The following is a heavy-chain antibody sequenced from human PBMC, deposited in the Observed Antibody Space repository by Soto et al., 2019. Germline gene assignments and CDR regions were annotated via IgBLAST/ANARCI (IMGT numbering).Heavy chain of an antibody. Sequence: EVQLVESGGGLVQPGGSLRLSCEASGFTFRNYDMHWVRQGTGKGLEWVSGISAAGDTDYADSVEGRFTISIENAQNSFFLQMTSLRVGDTAVYYCARTDRDFYGLDVWGQGTTVIVSS. CDR3: ARTDRDFYGLDV. V-gene: IGHV3-13*01. CDR1: GFTFRNYD. J-gene: IGHJ6*02. CDR2: ISAAGDT.